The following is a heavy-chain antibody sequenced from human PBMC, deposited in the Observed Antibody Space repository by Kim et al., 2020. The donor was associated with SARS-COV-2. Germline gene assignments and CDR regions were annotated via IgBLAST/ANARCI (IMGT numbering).Heavy chain of an antibody. Sequence: SETLSLTCAVYGGSFSGYYWSCIRQPPGKGLEWIGEINHSGSTNYNPSLKSRVTISVDTSKNQFSLKLSSVTAADTAVYYCARGRYSSSWYEPRVWFDP. CDR3: ARGRYSSSWYEPRVWFDP. J-gene: IGHJ5*02. V-gene: IGHV4-34*01. CDR1: GGSFSGYY. CDR2: INHSGST. D-gene: IGHD6-13*01.